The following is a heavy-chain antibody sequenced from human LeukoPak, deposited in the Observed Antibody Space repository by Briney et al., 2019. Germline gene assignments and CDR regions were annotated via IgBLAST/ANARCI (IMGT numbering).Heavy chain of an antibody. CDR3: ARQVDTTMALPDY. J-gene: IGHJ4*02. V-gene: IGHV1-18*01. Sequence: ASVTVSCTPSGYTFINYGISWVRQAPGQSLEWMGWISAYNGNTRYAQKFHGRVTIITDTSTNTVYMELRSLRSDDPALYYCARQVDTTMALPDYWGQGTLVTVSS. D-gene: IGHD5-18*01. CDR2: ISAYNGNT. CDR1: GYTFINYG.